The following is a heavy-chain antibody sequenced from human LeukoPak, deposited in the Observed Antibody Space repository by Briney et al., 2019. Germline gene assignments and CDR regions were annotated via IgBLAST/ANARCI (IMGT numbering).Heavy chain of an antibody. D-gene: IGHD2-2*01. CDR1: GFTFSSYA. J-gene: IGHJ6*02. CDR3: ATSMGVPAAFVGDGYYYYYGMDV. CDR2: ISGRGAST. Sequence: GGSLRLSCAASGFTFSSYAMSWVRQAPGKGLEWVSAISGRGASTYYADSVKGRFTISGDNSKNTLYLQMNSLRAKDTAVYYCATSMGVPAAFVGDGYYYYYGMDVWGQGTTVTVSS. V-gene: IGHV3-23*01.